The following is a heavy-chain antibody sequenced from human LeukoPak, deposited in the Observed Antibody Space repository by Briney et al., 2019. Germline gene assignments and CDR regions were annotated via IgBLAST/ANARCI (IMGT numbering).Heavy chain of an antibody. CDR1: GYSFTSYW. Sequence: GESLKISCKGSGYSFTSYWIGWVRQMPGKGLEWMGIIYPGDSDTRYSPSFQGQVTISADKSISTAHLQWSSLKASDTAMYYCARRPSFGAVAGAFDIWGQGTMVTVSS. V-gene: IGHV5-51*01. D-gene: IGHD6-19*01. CDR2: IYPGDSDT. J-gene: IGHJ3*02. CDR3: ARRPSFGAVAGAFDI.